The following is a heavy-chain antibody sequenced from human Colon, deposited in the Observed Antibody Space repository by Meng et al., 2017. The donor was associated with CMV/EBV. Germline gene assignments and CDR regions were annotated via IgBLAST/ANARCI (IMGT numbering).Heavy chain of an antibody. D-gene: IGHD3-10*01. J-gene: IGHJ4*02. CDR1: GYNFANYA. V-gene: IGHV7-4-1*02. Sequence: QVQLVQSGSELKKPGASVQVSCEVSGYNFANYAINWVRQAPGQGLEWMGWINTNTGSPTYAQGFTGRFVFSLDPSVNTAYLQISSLKAEDTAVYFCARDYYYGSGLDYWGQGTLVTVSS. CDR2: INTNTGSP. CDR3: ARDYYYGSGLDY.